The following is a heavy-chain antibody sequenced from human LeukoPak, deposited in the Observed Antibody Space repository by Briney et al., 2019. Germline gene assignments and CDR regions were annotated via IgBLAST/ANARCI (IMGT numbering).Heavy chain of an antibody. CDR3: ARVGYDFWSGPSWGFDP. CDR2: INPNSGGT. Sequence: ASVKVSCKAPGYTFTGYYMHWVRQAPGQGLEWMGWINPNSGGTNYAQKFQGRVTMTRDTSISTAYMELSRLRSDDTAVYYCARVGYDFWSGPSWGFDPWGQGTLVTVSS. V-gene: IGHV1-2*02. J-gene: IGHJ5*02. D-gene: IGHD3-3*01. CDR1: GYTFTGYY.